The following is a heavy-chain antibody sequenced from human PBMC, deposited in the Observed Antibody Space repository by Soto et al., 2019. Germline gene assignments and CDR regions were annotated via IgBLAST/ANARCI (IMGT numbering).Heavy chain of an antibody. V-gene: IGHV3-23*01. D-gene: IGHD6-13*01. J-gene: IGHJ6*02. Sequence: DVELLESGGGLVQPGGSLRLSCAASGFTFRSHAMSWVRQAPGKGLEWVSGISVGGSNRYYADSVKGRFTISRDNSKNTLFLQMNSLRAEDTAVYFCARDPPDFSSRWFGMDVWGQGTTVSVSS. CDR1: GFTFRSHA. CDR2: ISVGGSNR. CDR3: ARDPPDFSSRWFGMDV.